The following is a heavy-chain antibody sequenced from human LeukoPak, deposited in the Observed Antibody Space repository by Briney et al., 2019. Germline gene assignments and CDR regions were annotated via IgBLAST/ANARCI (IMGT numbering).Heavy chain of an antibody. Sequence: GRSLRLSCAASGFTFDDYAMHWVRQAPGKGLEWVSGISWNSGSIGYADSVKGRFTISRDNSKNTLYLQMNSLRAEDTAVYYCARDVNWGPGEYFDYWGQGTLVTVSS. J-gene: IGHJ4*02. CDR1: GFTFDDYA. CDR2: ISWNSGSI. CDR3: ARDVNWGPGEYFDY. D-gene: IGHD7-27*01. V-gene: IGHV3-9*01.